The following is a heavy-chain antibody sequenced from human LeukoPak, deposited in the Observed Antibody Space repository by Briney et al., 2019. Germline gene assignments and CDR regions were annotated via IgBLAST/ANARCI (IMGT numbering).Heavy chain of an antibody. Sequence: SQTLSLTCTVSGGSISSGGYSWRWIRQHPGKGLEWIGYIYYSGSTYYNPSLKSRVTISVDTSKNQFSLKLSSVTAADTAVYYCARLPDAFDIWGQGTMVTVSS. J-gene: IGHJ3*02. V-gene: IGHV4-31*03. CDR3: ARLPDAFDI. CDR2: IYYSGST. CDR1: GGSISSGGYS. D-gene: IGHD5-18*01.